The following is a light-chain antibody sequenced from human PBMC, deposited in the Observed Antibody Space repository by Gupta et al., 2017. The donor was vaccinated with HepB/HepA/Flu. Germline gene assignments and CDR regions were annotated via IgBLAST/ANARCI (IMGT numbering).Light chain of an antibody. CDR3: AAWDDSLNGPVV. CDR2: SNN. V-gene: IGLV1-44*01. Sequence: QSVLPQPPSASGTPGQRVPISCSGSSSNIGSNTVTWYQPLPGTAPNLLIYSNNQRPSGVPDRFSGSKSGTSASLAISGLQSEDEADYYCAAWDDSLNGPVVFGGGTKLTVL. CDR1: SSNIGSNT. J-gene: IGLJ2*01.